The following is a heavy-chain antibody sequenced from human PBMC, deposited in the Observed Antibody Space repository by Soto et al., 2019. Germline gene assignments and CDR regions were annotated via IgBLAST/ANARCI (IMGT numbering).Heavy chain of an antibody. Sequence: SETLSLTCTVSGGSISSYYWSWIRQHPGKGLEWIGYIYYSGSTYYNPSLKSRVTISVDTSKNQFSLKLSSVTAADTAVYYCARGGLLRTRSPTGPRRNYYFDYWGQGTLVTVSS. CDR3: ARGGLLRTRSPTGPRRNYYFDY. J-gene: IGHJ4*02. CDR2: IYYSGST. V-gene: IGHV4-59*06. CDR1: GGSISSYY. D-gene: IGHD3-22*01.